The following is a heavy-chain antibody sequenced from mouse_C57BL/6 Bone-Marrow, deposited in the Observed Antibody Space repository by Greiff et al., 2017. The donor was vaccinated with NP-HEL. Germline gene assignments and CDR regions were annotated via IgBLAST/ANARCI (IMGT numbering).Heavy chain of an antibody. CDR2: INPGSGGT. D-gene: IGHD1-1*01. CDR3: ARGDYYYGSSCFAY. Sequence: QVTLKVSGAELVRPGTSVKLSCKASGYAFTNYLIDWVKQRPGQGLEWIGVINPGSGGTNYNEKFKGKATLTADKSSSTAYMQLSSLTSEDSAVYFCARGDYYYGSSCFAYWGQGTLVTVSA. J-gene: IGHJ3*01. V-gene: IGHV1-54*01. CDR1: GYAFTNYL.